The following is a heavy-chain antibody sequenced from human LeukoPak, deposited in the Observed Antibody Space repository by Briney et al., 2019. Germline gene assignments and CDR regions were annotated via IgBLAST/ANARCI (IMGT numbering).Heavy chain of an antibody. CDR1: GFTFSNYG. CDR3: AKEMKYYYYGMDV. J-gene: IGHJ6*02. CDR2: ISGTAGTT. V-gene: IGHV3-23*01. Sequence: PGGSLRLSCAASGFTFSNYGMSWVRQAPGKGLEWVSSISGTAGTTYYADSVKGRFTISRDNSKNTLYLQMNSLRAEDTAVYYCAKEMKYYYYGMDVWGQGTTVTVSS.